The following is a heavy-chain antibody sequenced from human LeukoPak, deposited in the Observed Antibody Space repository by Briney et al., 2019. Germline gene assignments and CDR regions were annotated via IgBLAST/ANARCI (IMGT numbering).Heavy chain of an antibody. Sequence: GGSLRLSRSASGFTFTTYGMNWVRQAPGKGLEWVSGIGGSGVRTYYADSVKGRFTISRDNSKNTLYLQMNSLRAEDTAVYYCAKGDSSGYYYFDYWGQGTLVTVSS. V-gene: IGHV3-23*01. CDR2: IGGSGVRT. CDR3: AKGDSSGYYYFDY. CDR1: GFTFTTYG. D-gene: IGHD3-22*01. J-gene: IGHJ4*02.